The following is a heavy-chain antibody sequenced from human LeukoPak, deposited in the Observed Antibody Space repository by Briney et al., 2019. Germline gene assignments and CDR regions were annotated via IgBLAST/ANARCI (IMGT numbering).Heavy chain of an antibody. D-gene: IGHD6-13*01. CDR2: ISAYNGNT. CDR1: GYTFTSYG. V-gene: IGHV1-18*04. Sequence: ASVKVSCKASGYTFTSYGISWVRQAPGQGLEWMGWISAYNGNTNYAQKLQGRVTMTTDTPTSTAYMELRSLRSDDTAVYYCARDLSIAAAGIGAYWGQGTLVTVSS. CDR3: ARDLSIAAAGIGAY. J-gene: IGHJ4*02.